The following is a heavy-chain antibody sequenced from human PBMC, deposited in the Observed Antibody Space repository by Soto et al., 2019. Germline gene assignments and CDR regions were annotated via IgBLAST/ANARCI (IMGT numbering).Heavy chain of an antibody. Sequence: SSVKSPCRTSGYTFTGYYIHWVRHAPAQGLEWMGWINPQTRGPSYAQKFQGRVTLSSKTSINTAYLDLSRLRFDDAAVYFWAREREQVISHGMDDWGQGTKV. CDR3: AREREQVISHGMDD. V-gene: IGHV1-2*02. D-gene: IGHD2-21*01. CDR2: INPQTRGP. CDR1: GYTFTGYY. J-gene: IGHJ6*02.